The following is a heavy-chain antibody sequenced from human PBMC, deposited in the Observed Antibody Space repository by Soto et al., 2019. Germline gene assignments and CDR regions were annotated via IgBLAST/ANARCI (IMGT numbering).Heavy chain of an antibody. V-gene: IGHV1-69*01. J-gene: IGHJ4*02. CDR3: ARDYRYCTNGVCPAEY. CDR2: IIPIFGTA. Sequence: QVQLVQSGAEVKKPGSSVKVSCKASGGIFSSYAISWVRQAPGQGLEWMGGIIPIFGTANYAQKFQGRVTITADESTSTAYMELSSLRSEDTAVYYCARDYRYCTNGVCPAEYWGQGTLVTVSS. CDR1: GGIFSSYA. D-gene: IGHD2-8*01.